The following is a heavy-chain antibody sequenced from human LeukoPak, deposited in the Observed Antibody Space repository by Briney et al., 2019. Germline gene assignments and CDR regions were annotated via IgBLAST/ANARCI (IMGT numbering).Heavy chain of an antibody. CDR1: GDSISSTTSY. V-gene: IGHV4-39*01. CDR2: IYYSGST. CDR3: ARLGTYVDY. Sequence: SETLSLTCIVSGDSISSTTSYWGWIRQPPGKGLEWIGTIYYSGSTYYNPSLRSRVIVSVDTSKNQFFLKLSSVTAADTAVYYCARLGTYVDYWGQGTLVTVSS. D-gene: IGHD1-26*01. J-gene: IGHJ4*02.